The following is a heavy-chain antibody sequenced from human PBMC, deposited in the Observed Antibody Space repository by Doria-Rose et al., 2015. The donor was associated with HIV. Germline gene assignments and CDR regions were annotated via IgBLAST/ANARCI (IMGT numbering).Heavy chain of an antibody. Sequence: QVQLQESGPGLVKPSETLSLTCSVSGDSISHYYWSWIRQPPGKGLEYIGDIFYTGSTNYSPSLKSRVSMSIGTSKNKFSLRLSSVTAADTAVYYCARVLSGTYDYWGQGTLVTVSS. J-gene: IGHJ4*02. V-gene: IGHV4-59*01. CDR2: IFYTGST. CDR3: ARVLSGTYDY. D-gene: IGHD1-26*01. CDR1: GDSISHYY.